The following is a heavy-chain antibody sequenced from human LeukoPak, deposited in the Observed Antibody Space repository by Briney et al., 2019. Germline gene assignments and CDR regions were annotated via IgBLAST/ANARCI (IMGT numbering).Heavy chain of an antibody. CDR3: ARDSPDLGGWPDYYYYYGVDV. Sequence: SVTVSCKASGGTFSSYAISWVRQAPGQGLEWMGGIIPIFGTANYAQKFQGRVTITADESTSTAYMELSSLRSEDTAVYYCARDSPDLGGWPDYYYYYGVDVWGQGTTVTVSS. CDR1: GGTFSSYA. V-gene: IGHV1-69*13. D-gene: IGHD6-19*01. CDR2: IIPIFGTA. J-gene: IGHJ6*02.